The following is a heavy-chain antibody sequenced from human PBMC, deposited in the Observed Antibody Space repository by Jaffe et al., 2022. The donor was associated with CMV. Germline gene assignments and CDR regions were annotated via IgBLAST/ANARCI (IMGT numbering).Heavy chain of an antibody. J-gene: IGHJ6*02. CDR3: ARADGITMVRGVIRDYGMDV. V-gene: IGHV3-33*01. Sequence: QVQLVESGGGVVQPGRSLRLSCAASGFTFSSYGMHWVRQAPGKGLEWVAVIWYDGSNKYYADSVKGRFTISRDNSKNTLYLQMNSLRAEDTAVYYCARADGITMVRGVIRDYGMDVWGQGTTVTVSS. CDR1: GFTFSSYG. CDR2: IWYDGSNK. D-gene: IGHD3-10*01.